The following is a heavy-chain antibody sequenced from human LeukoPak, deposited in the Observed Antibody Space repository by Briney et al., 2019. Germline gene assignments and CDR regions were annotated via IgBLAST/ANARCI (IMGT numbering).Heavy chain of an antibody. Sequence: GASVKVSCKVSGSTVTELSIHWVRQAPGKGLQWVGSFGLEDGETFYEEKFEGRVTMTEDSSTDTAYMELRTLRTEDTAMYYCASQQGGSFAFDHWGQGTQVTVSS. CDR3: ASQQGGSFAFDH. CDR2: FGLEDGET. D-gene: IGHD1-26*01. J-gene: IGHJ4*02. CDR1: GSTVTELS. V-gene: IGHV1-24*01.